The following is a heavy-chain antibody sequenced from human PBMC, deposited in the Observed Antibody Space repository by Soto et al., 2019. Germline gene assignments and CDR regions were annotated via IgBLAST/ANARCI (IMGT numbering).Heavy chain of an antibody. CDR3: AVDGAGTAY. CDR2: INHSGGT. CDR1: GGSFSGYY. V-gene: IGHV4-34*01. Sequence: QVQLQQWGAGLLKPSETLSLTCAVYGGSFSGYYWHWIRQPPGKGLEWIGEINHSGGTNYNPSLKSRVTMSLDTSRNQFSLKLTSVTAADTAVYYCAVDGAGTAYWGQGTLVTVSS. J-gene: IGHJ4*02. D-gene: IGHD1-1*01.